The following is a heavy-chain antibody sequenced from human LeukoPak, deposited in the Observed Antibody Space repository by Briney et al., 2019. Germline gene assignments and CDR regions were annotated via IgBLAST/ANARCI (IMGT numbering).Heavy chain of an antibody. CDR3: AKESARPGPSDP. D-gene: IGHD6-25*01. CDR1: GFTFSSSV. V-gene: IGHV3-23*01. Sequence: GGSLRLSCAASGFTFSSSVMSWVRQAPGKGLEWVSDISDSGITTHYADSVRGRFTISRDNSKNTLYLQMNSLRAEDTAFYYCAKESARPGPSDPWGQGTLVIVSS. J-gene: IGHJ5*02. CDR2: ISDSGITT.